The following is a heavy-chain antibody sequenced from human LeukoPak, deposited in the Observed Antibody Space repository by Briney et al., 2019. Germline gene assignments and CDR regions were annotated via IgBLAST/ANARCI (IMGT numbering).Heavy chain of an antibody. CDR1: GGSFSGYY. V-gene: IGHV4-34*01. Sequence: SETLSLTCAVYGGSFSGYYWSWIRQPPGKGLEWIGEINHSGSTYYNPSLKSRVTISVDTSKNQFSLKLSSVTAADTAVYYCAPITIFGVVDSPKTNFDYWGQGTLVTVSS. CDR2: INHSGST. D-gene: IGHD3-3*01. CDR3: APITIFGVVDSPKTNFDY. J-gene: IGHJ4*02.